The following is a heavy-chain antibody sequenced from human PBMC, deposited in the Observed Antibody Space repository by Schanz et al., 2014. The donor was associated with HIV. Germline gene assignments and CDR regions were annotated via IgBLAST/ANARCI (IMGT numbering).Heavy chain of an antibody. CDR1: GFTFSDYN. D-gene: IGHD2-8*02. CDR2: ISSDSSYI. J-gene: IGHJ4*02. CDR3: ARDERYCTGSNCYLYYFDY. V-gene: IGHV3-21*01. Sequence: EVQLVESGGGLVNIGGSLRLSCAASGFTFSDYNMNWVRQAPGKGLEWVSSISSDSSYIFYTDSVKGRFTISRDNAKNSLYLQMNSLRGEDTAVYYCARDERYCTGSNCYLYYFDYWGQGTLVTVPS.